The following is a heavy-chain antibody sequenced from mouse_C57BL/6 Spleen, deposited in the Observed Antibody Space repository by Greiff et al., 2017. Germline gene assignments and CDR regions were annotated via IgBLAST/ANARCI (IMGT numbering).Heavy chain of an antibody. D-gene: IGHD2-3*01. CDR3: ARYRGLLRYFDV. CDR1: GFTFTAYY. V-gene: IGHV7-3*01. J-gene: IGHJ1*03. Sequence: DVMLVESGGGLVQPGGSLSLSCAASGFTFTAYYMSWVRQPPGKALEWLGFIRNKANGYTTEYSASVKGRFTISRDNSQSILYLQMNALRAEDSATYYCARYRGLLRYFDVWGTGTTVTVSS. CDR2: IRNKANGYTT.